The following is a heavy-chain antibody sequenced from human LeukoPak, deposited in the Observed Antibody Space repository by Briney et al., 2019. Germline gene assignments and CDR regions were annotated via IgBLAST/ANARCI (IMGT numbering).Heavy chain of an antibody. Sequence: ASVKVSCKVSGYTLTELSMHWVRQAPGKGLEWMGGFDPEDGETIYAQKFQGRVTMTEDTSTDTAYMELSSLRSEDTAVYYCATDRPSERGFMSDDYWGQGTLVTVSS. D-gene: IGHD2-2*01. CDR1: GYTLTELS. CDR3: ATDRPSERGFMSDDY. V-gene: IGHV1-24*01. J-gene: IGHJ4*02. CDR2: FDPEDGET.